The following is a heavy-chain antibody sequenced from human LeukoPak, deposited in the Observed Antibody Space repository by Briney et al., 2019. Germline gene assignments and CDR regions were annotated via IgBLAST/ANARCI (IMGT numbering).Heavy chain of an antibody. V-gene: IGHV4-34*01. CDR2: INHTGSP. D-gene: IGHD3-10*01. J-gene: IGHJ4*02. Sequence: PSETLSLTCAVYGASFSGYYWTWIRQPPGKGLEWIGEINHTGSPNYNPSLKSRVTISVDTSKNQFSLRLSSVTAADTAVYYCARGNRRLGYYGSGSRLPFDYWGQGTLVTVTS. CDR1: GASFSGYY. CDR3: ARGNRRLGYYGSGSRLPFDY.